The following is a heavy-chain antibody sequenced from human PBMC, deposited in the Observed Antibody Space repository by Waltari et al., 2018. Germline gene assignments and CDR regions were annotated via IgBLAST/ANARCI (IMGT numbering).Heavy chain of an antibody. J-gene: IGHJ5*02. CDR2: IYYSGGT. CDR1: GGSISSSSYY. D-gene: IGHD1-1*01. V-gene: IGHV4-39*07. CDR3: ARVPTGTASNWFDP. Sequence: QLQLQESGPGLVKPSETLSLTCTVSGGSISSSSYYWGWIRQPPGKGLEWIGSIYYSGGTYYNPSLKGRVTISVDTSKNQFSLKLSSVTAADTAVYYCARVPTGTASNWFDPWGQGTLVIVSS.